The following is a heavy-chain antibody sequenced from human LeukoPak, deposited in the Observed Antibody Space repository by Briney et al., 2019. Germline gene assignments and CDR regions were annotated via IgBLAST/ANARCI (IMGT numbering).Heavy chain of an antibody. CDR3: AKAKYPLKIVGATFDY. J-gene: IGHJ4*02. CDR2: ISGSGGST. CDR1: GFTVSSNY. D-gene: IGHD1-26*01. Sequence: GGSLRLSCAASGFTVSSNYMSWVRQAPGKGLEWVSAISGSGGSTYYADSVKGRYTISRDNSKNTLYLQMNSLRAEDTAVYYCAKAKYPLKIVGATFDYWGQGTLVTVPS. V-gene: IGHV3-23*01.